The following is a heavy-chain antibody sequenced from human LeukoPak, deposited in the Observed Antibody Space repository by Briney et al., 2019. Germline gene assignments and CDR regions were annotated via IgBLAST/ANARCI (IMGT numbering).Heavy chain of an antibody. V-gene: IGHV1-8*01. CDR2: MNPNSGNT. CDR3: ARLQTPEYFSSYGYIIDY. J-gene: IGHJ4*02. Sequence: ASVKVSCKASGYTFTSYDINWVRQATGQGLEWMGWMNPNSGNTGYAQKFQGRVTMTRNTSISTAYMELSSLRSEDTALYYCARLQTPEYFSSYGYIIDYWGQGTLVTVSS. D-gene: IGHD5-18*01. CDR1: GYTFTSYD.